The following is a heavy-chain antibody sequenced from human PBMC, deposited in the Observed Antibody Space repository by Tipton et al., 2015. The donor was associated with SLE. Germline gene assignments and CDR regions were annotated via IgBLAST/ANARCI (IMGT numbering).Heavy chain of an antibody. Sequence: TLSLTCSVYGGSLNRWVWSWIRQSPGKALEWIGYIYHNGNTYYNPSLKSRATISADTSNNEFSLRLTSVTAADTAIYYCASPGGGSGSFDAFDILGQGTMVTVSS. D-gene: IGHD3-10*01. CDR1: GGSLNRWV. V-gene: IGHV4-31*03. CDR3: ASPGGGSGSFDAFDI. CDR2: IYHNGNT. J-gene: IGHJ3*02.